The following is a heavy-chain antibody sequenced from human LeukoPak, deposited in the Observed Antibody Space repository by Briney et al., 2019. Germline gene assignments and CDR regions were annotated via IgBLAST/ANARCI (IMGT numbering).Heavy chain of an antibody. CDR3: ARDGVTMVRGLFFGRFNWFAP. CDR2: INAGNGNT. D-gene: IGHD3-10*01. J-gene: IGHJ5*02. Sequence: ASVKVSCKASGYTFTSYAMHWVRQAPGQRLEWMGWINAGNGNTKYSQEFQGRVTMTEDTSTDTAYMELSSLRSEDTAVYYCARDGVTMVRGLFFGRFNWFAPWGQGTLLTVSS. CDR1: GYTFTSYA. V-gene: IGHV1-3*03.